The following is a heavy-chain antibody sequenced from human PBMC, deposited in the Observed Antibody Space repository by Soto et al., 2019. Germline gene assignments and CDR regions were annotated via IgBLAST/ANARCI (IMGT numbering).Heavy chain of an antibody. V-gene: IGHV1-69*13. CDR1: GGTFSSYA. Sequence: GASVKVSCKASGGTFSSYAISWVRQAPGQGLEWMGGIIPIFGTANYAQKFQGRVTITADESTSTAYMELSSLRSEDTAVYYCARGGKYYDFWSGTLALYYYYYGMDVWGQGTTVTVSS. CDR2: IIPIFGTA. D-gene: IGHD3-3*01. CDR3: ARGGKYYDFWSGTLALYYYYYGMDV. J-gene: IGHJ6*02.